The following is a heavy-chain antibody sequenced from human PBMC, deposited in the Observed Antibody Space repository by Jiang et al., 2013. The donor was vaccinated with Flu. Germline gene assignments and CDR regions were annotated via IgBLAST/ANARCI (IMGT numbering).Heavy chain of an antibody. CDR2: FIPIFGTA. D-gene: IGHD2-15*01. V-gene: IGHV1-69*01. CDR1: SHV. Sequence: SHVISWVRQAPGQGLEWMGGFIPIFGTANYAQKFKGRLTISVDASRSTAYMELGSLKSEDTAVYFCARDSSSEAYPLLLYYFDLWGRGTLVTVSS. J-gene: IGHJ2*01. CDR3: ARDSSSEAYPLLLYYFDL.